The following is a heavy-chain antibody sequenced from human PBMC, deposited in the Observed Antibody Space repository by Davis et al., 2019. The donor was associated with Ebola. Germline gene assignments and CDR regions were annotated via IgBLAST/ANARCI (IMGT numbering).Heavy chain of an antibody. CDR3: ARAGGFGELTSD. J-gene: IGHJ4*02. CDR2: IGRSGRAI. D-gene: IGHD3-10*01. V-gene: IGHV3-23*01. CDR1: GFKYSNYD. Sequence: GESLKISCTVSGFKYSNYDMSWVRQPPGKGLEWVAAIGRSGRAIHYADSVKGRFTISRDNSKNTLYLQMNSLRPEDTALYYCARAGGFGELTSDWGQGTLVTVSS.